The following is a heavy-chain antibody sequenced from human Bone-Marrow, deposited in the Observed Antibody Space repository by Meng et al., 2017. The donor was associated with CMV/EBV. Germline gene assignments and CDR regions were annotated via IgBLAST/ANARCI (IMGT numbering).Heavy chain of an antibody. D-gene: IGHD6-25*01. CDR1: GGTFSSYT. Sequence: SVKVSCKASGGTFSSYTINWVRQAPGQGLEWMGRIIPILGIANYAQKFQGRVTITADTSTSTAYMELNSLRSEDTAVYYCASHPRQRAPYDYWGQGTLVTGSS. J-gene: IGHJ4*02. V-gene: IGHV1-69*02. CDR3: ASHPRQRAPYDY. CDR2: IIPILGIA.